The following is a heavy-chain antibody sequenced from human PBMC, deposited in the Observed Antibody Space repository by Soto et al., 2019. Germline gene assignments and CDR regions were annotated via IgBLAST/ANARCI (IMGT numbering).Heavy chain of an antibody. V-gene: IGHV3-21*01. Sequence: EVQLVESGGGLVKPGGSLRLSCAASGFTFSSYSMNWVRQAPGKGLEWVSSISSSSSYIYYADSVKGRFTISRDNAKNSLYLQMNSLRAEDTAVYYCARDGAAGEWFDPWGQGTLVTVSS. CDR2: ISSSSSYI. J-gene: IGHJ5*02. CDR1: GFTFSSYS. CDR3: ARDGAAGEWFDP. D-gene: IGHD3-16*01.